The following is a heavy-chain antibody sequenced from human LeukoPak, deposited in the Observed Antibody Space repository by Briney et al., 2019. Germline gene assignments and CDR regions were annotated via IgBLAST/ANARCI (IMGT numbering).Heavy chain of an antibody. CDR1: GGSISSSSYY. Sequence: PSETLSLTCTVSGGSISSSSYYWGWIRQPPGKGLEWIGRIYYSGSTYYNPSLKIRVTISVDTSKNQFSLKLSSVTAADTAVYYCARVQYYYDSSGYYSGYYYYYMDVWGKGTTVTVSS. D-gene: IGHD3-22*01. CDR3: ARVQYYYDSSGYYSGYYYYYMDV. V-gene: IGHV4-39*01. J-gene: IGHJ6*03. CDR2: IYYSGST.